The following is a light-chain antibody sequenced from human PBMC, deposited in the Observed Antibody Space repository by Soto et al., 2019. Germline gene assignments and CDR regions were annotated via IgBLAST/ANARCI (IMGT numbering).Light chain of an antibody. CDR3: QQSHRTPYT. V-gene: IGKV1-39*01. CDR2: AAS. Sequence: DIQMTQSPSSLSASVGDRITIACRASQSITTYLNWYQQKPGKAPNLLIYAASSLQSGVPSRFSGSGSGADFTLTITSRQPEDFATYYCQQSHRTPYTFGQGTKVDIK. CDR1: QSITTY. J-gene: IGKJ2*01.